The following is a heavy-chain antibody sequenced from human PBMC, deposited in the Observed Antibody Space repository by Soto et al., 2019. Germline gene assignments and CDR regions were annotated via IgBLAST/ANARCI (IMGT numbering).Heavy chain of an antibody. CDR1: NYNFDSDG. CDR3: ARGVGSGSYYNQYNWFDP. J-gene: IGHJ5*02. D-gene: IGHD3-10*01. V-gene: IGHV1-18*01. CDR2: IYVSNGYT. Sequence: ASVKVSCKTSNYNFDSDGITWVRQAPGQGLEWMGWIYVSNGYTNYAQKFEDRVTLTTDTSTRTVYMELRSLRSDDTAVYYCARGVGSGSYYNQYNWFDPWGQGTLVTVSS.